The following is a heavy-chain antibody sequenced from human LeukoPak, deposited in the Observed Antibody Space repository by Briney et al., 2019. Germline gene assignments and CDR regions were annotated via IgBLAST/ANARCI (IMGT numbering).Heavy chain of an antibody. CDR3: ARDHGDYDRDAYGMDV. D-gene: IGHD4-17*01. J-gene: IGHJ6*02. Sequence: ASVKVSCKASGGTFSSYAISWVRQAPGQGLEWMGRIIPILGITNYAQKFQGRVTITADKSTSTAYMELSSLRSEDTAVYYCARDHGDYDRDAYGMDVWGQGTTVTVSS. CDR2: IIPILGIT. V-gene: IGHV1-69*04. CDR1: GGTFSSYA.